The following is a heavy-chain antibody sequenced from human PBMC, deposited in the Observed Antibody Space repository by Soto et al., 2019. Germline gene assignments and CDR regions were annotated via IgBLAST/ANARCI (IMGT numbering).Heavy chain of an antibody. CDR2: IYYSGST. V-gene: IGHV4-59*08. J-gene: IGHJ4*02. CDR3: ARHNYGSGSTYFDY. CDR1: GGSISSYY. Sequence: SETLSLTCTVSGGSISSYYWSWIRQPPGKGLEWIGYIYYSGSTNYNPSLKSRVTISVDTSKNQFSLKLNSMTAADTAVYYRARHNYGSGSTYFDYWGQGILVTVSS. D-gene: IGHD3-10*01.